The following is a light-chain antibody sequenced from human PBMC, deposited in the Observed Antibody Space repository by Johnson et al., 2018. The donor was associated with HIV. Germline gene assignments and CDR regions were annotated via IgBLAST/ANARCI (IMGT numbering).Light chain of an antibody. V-gene: IGLV1-51*01. Sequence: HSVLTQPPSVSATPGQKVTISCSGSTSNIGNNYVSWYQQFPGAAPKLLIYDDNNRPSGLPDRFSGSKSGTSATLGITGLLTGDEADYYCGTWDSSLNAGVFGTGTKVTVL. J-gene: IGLJ1*01. CDR1: TSNIGNNY. CDR2: DDN. CDR3: GTWDSSLNAGV.